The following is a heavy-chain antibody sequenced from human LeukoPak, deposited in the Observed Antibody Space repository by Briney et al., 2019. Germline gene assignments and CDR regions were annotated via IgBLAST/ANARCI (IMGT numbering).Heavy chain of an antibody. CDR2: ISSSSSSYI. V-gene: IGHV3-21*01. CDR1: GFTFSSYS. J-gene: IGHJ6*02. CDR3: ARSVGVAGTSSMDV. D-gene: IGHD6-19*01. Sequence: GGSLRLSCAASGFTFSSYSMNWVRQAPGKGLEWVSSISSSSSSYIYYADSVKGRFTISRDNAKNSLYLQMNSLRAEDTAVYYCARSVGVAGTSSMDVWGQGTTVTVSS.